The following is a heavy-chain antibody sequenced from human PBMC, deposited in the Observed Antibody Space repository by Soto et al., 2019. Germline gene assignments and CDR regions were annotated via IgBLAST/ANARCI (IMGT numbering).Heavy chain of an antibody. Sequence: GGSLRLSCAASGFTFSSYWMSGVRQAPGKGLEWVANIKQDGSEKYYVDSVKGRFTISRDNAKNSLYLQMNSLRAEDTAVYYCARDGEDIVVVPAPGMDVWGQGTTVTVSS. CDR2: IKQDGSEK. V-gene: IGHV3-7*01. CDR3: ARDGEDIVVVPAPGMDV. D-gene: IGHD2-2*01. J-gene: IGHJ6*02. CDR1: GFTFSSYW.